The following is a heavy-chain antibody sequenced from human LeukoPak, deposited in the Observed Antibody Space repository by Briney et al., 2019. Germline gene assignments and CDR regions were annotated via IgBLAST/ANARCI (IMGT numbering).Heavy chain of an antibody. V-gene: IGHV7-4-1*02. J-gene: IGHJ4*02. Sequence: ASVKVSCKASGYTFTGYYMHWVRQAPGQGFEWMGWINTNTGNPTYAQGFTGRFVFSLDTSVSTAYLQISSLKAEDSAVYYCARGYYDSSGYYLYWGQGTLVTVSS. D-gene: IGHD3-22*01. CDR1: GYTFTGYY. CDR2: INTNTGNP. CDR3: ARGYYDSSGYYLY.